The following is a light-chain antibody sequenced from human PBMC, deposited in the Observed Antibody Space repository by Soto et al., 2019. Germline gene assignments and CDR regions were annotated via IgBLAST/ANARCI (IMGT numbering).Light chain of an antibody. CDR2: AAS. CDR1: QGISSY. CDR3: QQYYSYPRT. J-gene: IGKJ1*01. Sequence: IRMTQSPSSFSASTGDRVTITCRASQGISSYLAWYQQKPGKATKLLIYAASTLQSGVPSRFSGSGSGTDFTLTISCLQSEDFATYYCQQYYSYPRTFGQGTKVEIK. V-gene: IGKV1-8*01.